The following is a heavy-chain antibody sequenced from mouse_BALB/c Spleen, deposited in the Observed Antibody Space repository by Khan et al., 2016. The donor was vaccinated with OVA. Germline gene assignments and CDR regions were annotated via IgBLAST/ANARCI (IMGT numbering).Heavy chain of an antibody. D-gene: IGHD1-1*01. CDR1: GFSLTSYG. Sequence: HVQLKESGPGLVQPSQSLSITCTVSGFSLTSYGVHWVRQSPGKGLEWLGVIWSGGSTDYNAAFISRLSISKDNSKSQVFFKMNSLQANDTAIYYCARRGYYYGRGAWFPYWGQGTLVTVSA. CDR2: IWSGGST. J-gene: IGHJ3*01. V-gene: IGHV2-2*02. CDR3: ARRGYYYGRGAWFPY.